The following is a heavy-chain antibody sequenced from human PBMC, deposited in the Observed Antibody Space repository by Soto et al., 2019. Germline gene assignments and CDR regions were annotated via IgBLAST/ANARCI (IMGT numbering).Heavy chain of an antibody. J-gene: IGHJ5*02. V-gene: IGHV6-1*01. CDR1: GDSVSSNSAA. CDR3: AREGEAAAGIFIGWHNWFDP. CDR2: TYYRSKWYN. D-gene: IGHD6-13*01. Sequence: PSQTLSLTCAISGDSVSSNSAAWNWIRQSPSRGLEWLGRTYYRSKWYNDYAVSVKSRITINPDTSKNQFSLQLNSVTPEDTAVYYCAREGEAAAGIFIGWHNWFDPWGQGTLVTVSS.